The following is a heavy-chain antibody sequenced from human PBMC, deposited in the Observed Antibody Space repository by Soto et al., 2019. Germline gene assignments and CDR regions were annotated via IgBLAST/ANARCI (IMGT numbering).Heavy chain of an antibody. J-gene: IGHJ4*02. D-gene: IGHD3-10*01. Sequence: QVQLVQSGTEVKKPGSSVKVSCKASGDTFSFYTINWVRQAPGLGLEWVGRINPIVSMSNYAQKFQGRVSITADKSTRTAYMALRSLRSDDTAMYFCAASYGSGYRAFDYWGQGALVIVSS. CDR3: AASYGSGYRAFDY. CDR2: INPIVSMS. V-gene: IGHV1-69*02. CDR1: GDTFSFYT.